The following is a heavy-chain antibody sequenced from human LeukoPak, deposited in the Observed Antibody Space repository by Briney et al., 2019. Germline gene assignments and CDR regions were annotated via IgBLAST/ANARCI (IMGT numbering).Heavy chain of an antibody. CDR2: IYYSGST. D-gene: IGHD6-19*01. CDR1: GGSISSSSYY. V-gene: IGHV4-39*01. J-gene: IGHJ4*02. CDR3: ARHNSPGQWLPPETFDY. Sequence: SETLSLTCTVSGGSISSSSYYWGWIRQPPGKGLEWIGSIYYSGSTYYNPSLKSRVTISVDTSKNQFSLKLSSVTAADTAVYYCARHNSPGQWLPPETFDYWSQGTLVTVSS.